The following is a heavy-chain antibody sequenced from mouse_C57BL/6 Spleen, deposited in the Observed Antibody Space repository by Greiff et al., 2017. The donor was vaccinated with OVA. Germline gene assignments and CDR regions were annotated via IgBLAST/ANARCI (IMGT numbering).Heavy chain of an antibody. J-gene: IGHJ2*01. D-gene: IGHD1-1*01. CDR1: GYTFTSYW. CDR3: ARQELTTVVAPDY. V-gene: IGHV1-53*01. CDR2: INPSNGGT. Sequence: VQLQQSGTELVKPGASVKLSCKASGYTFTSYWMHWVKQRPGQGLEWIGNINPSNGGTNYNEKFKSKATLTVDKSSSTAYMQLSSLTSEDSAVYYCARQELTTVVAPDYWGQGTTLTVSS.